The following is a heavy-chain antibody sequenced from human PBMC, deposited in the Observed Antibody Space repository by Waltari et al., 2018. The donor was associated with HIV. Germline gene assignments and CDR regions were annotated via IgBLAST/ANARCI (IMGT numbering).Heavy chain of an antibody. CDR2: ITSEAYGGTA. CDR1: GFPLGDYG. V-gene: IGHV3-49*05. D-gene: IGHD1-26*01. CDR3: SRPSGPLHSYGMDV. J-gene: IGHJ6*02. Sequence: EVHLMESGGGLVKPGRSLRLSCRGSGFPLGDYGLLWFRQAPGKGLEWVGFITSEAYGGTAEYAASVTGRFTISREDSKSTAYMQMNRLESEDTGVYFCSRPSGPLHSYGMDVWGQGTTVIVSS.